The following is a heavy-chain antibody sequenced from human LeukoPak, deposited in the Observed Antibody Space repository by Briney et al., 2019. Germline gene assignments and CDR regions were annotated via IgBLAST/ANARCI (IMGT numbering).Heavy chain of an antibody. J-gene: IGHJ4*02. CDR2: ITGTGHIT. CDR3: APGGGDGSGWWYFDY. V-gene: IGHV3-23*01. CDR1: GFTFSSYG. D-gene: IGHD6-19*01. Sequence: GGSLRLSCAASGFTFSSYGMSWVRQAPGKGLEWVSAITGTGHITYYADSVKGRFTISRDNSKNTLYLQMNSLRAEDTAVYYCAPGGGDGSGWWYFDYWGQGTLVTVSS.